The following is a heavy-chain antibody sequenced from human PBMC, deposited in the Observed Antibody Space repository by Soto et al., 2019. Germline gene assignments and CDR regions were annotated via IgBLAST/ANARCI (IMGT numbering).Heavy chain of an antibody. CDR2: IKSKTDGGTT. Sequence: GGSLRLSCAASGFTFSNAWMSWVRQAPGKGLEWVGRIKSKTDGGTTDYAAPVKGRFTISRDDSKNTLYLQMNSLKTEDTAVYYCTTGRLVIGGYSYGHDYYYYYMDVWGKGTTVTVSS. CDR1: GFTFSNAW. CDR3: TTGRLVIGGYSYGHDYYYYYMDV. D-gene: IGHD5-18*01. V-gene: IGHV3-15*01. J-gene: IGHJ6*03.